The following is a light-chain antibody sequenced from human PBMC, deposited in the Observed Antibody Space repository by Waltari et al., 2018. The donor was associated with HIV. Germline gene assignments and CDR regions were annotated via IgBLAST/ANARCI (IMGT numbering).Light chain of an antibody. CDR3: SSYSARGFVV. Sequence: HSALTQPASVSGSPGQSITISCTGPTSDISDFTFVSWYQQSPGRSPKLIIFEVYSRPSGISDRFSGSKSGVTASLNISALRAEDEADYFCSSYSARGFVVFGGGTKVTVL. CDR1: TSDISDFTF. J-gene: IGLJ3*02. V-gene: IGLV2-14*01. CDR2: EVY.